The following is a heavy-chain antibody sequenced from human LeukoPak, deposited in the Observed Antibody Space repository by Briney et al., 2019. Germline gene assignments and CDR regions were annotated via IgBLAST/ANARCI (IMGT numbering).Heavy chain of an antibody. Sequence: PGGSLRLSCAASGFTFSNLAMSWVRQAPGKGLEWLSLTSASGGSTYYADSVKGRFTISRDNSKNTPYLQMNSLRAEDTALYYCARDLYSSGGDYWGQGTLVTVSS. CDR1: GFTFSNLA. J-gene: IGHJ4*02. CDR2: TSASGGST. D-gene: IGHD6-19*01. V-gene: IGHV3-23*01. CDR3: ARDLYSSGGDY.